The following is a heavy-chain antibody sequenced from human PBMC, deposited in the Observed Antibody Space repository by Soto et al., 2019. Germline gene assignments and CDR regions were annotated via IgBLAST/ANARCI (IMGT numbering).Heavy chain of an antibody. CDR1: GFTVSSNY. D-gene: IGHD3-3*01. Sequence: PGGSLRLSCAASGFTVSSNYMSWVRQAPGKGLEWVSVIYSGGSTYYADSVKGRFTISRDNSKNTLYLQMNSLRAEDTAVYYCARTWTNDFWSGYYSFWFDPWGQGTLVPVSS. J-gene: IGHJ5*02. CDR2: IYSGGST. CDR3: ARTWTNDFWSGYYSFWFDP. V-gene: IGHV3-66*01.